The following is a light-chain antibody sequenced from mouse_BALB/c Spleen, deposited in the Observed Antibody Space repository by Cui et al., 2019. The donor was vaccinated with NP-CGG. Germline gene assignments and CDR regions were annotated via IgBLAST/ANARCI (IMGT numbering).Light chain of an antibody. J-gene: IGLJ1*01. V-gene: IGLV1*01. Sequence: QADVTLESALTTSPGETVTLTCRSSTGAITTSNYANWVQENPDHLFTGLIGGTNNRVPGVPARFSGSLIGDKAALTITGAQTEDEAIYFCALWYSNHWVFGGGTKLTVL. CDR3: ALWYSNHWV. CDR1: TGAITTSNY. CDR2: GTN.